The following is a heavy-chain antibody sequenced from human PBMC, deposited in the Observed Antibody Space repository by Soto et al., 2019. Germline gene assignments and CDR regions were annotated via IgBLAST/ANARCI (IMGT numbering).Heavy chain of an antibody. J-gene: IGHJ4*01. Sequence: GGSLRLSCAASGFPFNNAWINWVRQVPGKGLEWVGRVKSKADGGSGDYAAPVKGRFVVSRDDSKDIVYLQMNSLKIEDTGVYYCTTDSRTTLPEIRFDYWGHGTQLTVSS. CDR2: VKSKADGGSG. CDR1: GFPFNNAW. V-gene: IGHV3-15*07. CDR3: TTDSRTTLPEIRFDY. D-gene: IGHD1-26*01.